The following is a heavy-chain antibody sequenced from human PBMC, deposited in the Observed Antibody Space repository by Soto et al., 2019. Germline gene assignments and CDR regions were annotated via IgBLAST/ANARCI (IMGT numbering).Heavy chain of an antibody. V-gene: IGHV4-4*02. J-gene: IGHJ3*02. CDR2: IYHSGST. CDR3: ARVPRPFLAAAGTDDAFDI. Sequence: SETLSLTCAVSSGSISSSNWWSWVRQPPGKGLEWIGEIYHSGSTNYNPSLKSRVTISVDKSKNQFSLKLSSVTAADTAGYYCARVPRPFLAAAGTDDAFDIWGQGTMVTVSS. D-gene: IGHD6-13*01. CDR1: SGSISSSNW.